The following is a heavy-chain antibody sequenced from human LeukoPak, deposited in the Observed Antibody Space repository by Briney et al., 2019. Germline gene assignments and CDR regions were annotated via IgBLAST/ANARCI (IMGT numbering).Heavy chain of an antibody. CDR2: ISGSGSNT. CDR3: AKGDDILTGYSWETDFDY. D-gene: IGHD3-9*01. J-gene: IGHJ4*02. CDR1: GFTFSNYA. Sequence: PGGSLRLSCAGSGFTFSNYAMSWVRQAPGKGLECVSLISGSGSNTYYVDSVKGRFTISRDNSKNTLYLQMNSLRAEDTAVYYCAKGDDILTGYSWETDFDYWGQGTLVTVSS. V-gene: IGHV3-23*01.